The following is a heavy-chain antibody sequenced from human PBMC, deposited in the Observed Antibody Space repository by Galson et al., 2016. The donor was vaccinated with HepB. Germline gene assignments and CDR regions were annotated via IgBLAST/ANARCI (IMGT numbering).Heavy chain of an antibody. CDR2: IKVDGSEK. V-gene: IGHV3-7*03. CDR3: ARDIITGWYFEH. Sequence: SLRLSCAASGFTFTTYWMYWLRQAPGKGPEWVASIKVDGSEKYYLDSVKGRFTISRDNARSSLYLQMNSLRVEDTGMYYCARDIITGWYFEHWGQGTPVTVSS. D-gene: IGHD6-19*01. J-gene: IGHJ4*02. CDR1: GFTFTTYW.